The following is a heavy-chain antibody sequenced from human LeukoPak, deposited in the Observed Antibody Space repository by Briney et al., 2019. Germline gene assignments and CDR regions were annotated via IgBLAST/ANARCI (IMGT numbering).Heavy chain of an antibody. CDR2: INPNSGGT. CDR1: GYTFTCYY. V-gene: IGHV1-2*06. J-gene: IGHJ6*02. CDR3: ARDGYYDSSGYYYANFWYYYYGMDV. Sequence: ASVKVSCKASGYTFTCYYMHWVRQAPGQGLEWMGRINPNSGGTNYAQKFQGRVTMTRDTSISTAYMERSRLRSDDTAVYYCARDGYYDSSGYYYANFWYYYYGMDVWGQGTTVTVSS. D-gene: IGHD3-22*01.